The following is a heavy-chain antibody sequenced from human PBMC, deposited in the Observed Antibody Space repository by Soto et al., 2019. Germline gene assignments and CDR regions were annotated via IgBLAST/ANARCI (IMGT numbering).Heavy chain of an antibody. CDR1: GGSFSAYY. CDR3: ARTDRAIFYGMDV. Sequence: SDTLSLTCAVYGGSFSAYYWSWIRQPPGKGLEWIGEIDHSGSTNYNPSLESRVTISVDTSKNQLSLKVSSVTAADTAVYHCARTDRAIFYGMDVWGQGTTVTVSS. V-gene: IGHV4-34*01. CDR2: IDHSGST. D-gene: IGHD3-22*01. J-gene: IGHJ6*02.